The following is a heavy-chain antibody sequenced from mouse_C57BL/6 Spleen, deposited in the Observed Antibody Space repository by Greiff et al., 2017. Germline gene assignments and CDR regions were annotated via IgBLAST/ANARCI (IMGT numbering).Heavy chain of an antibody. V-gene: IGHV5-17*01. CDR3: AKGWWDY. Sequence: EVQRVESGGGLVKPGGSLKLSCAASGFTFSDYGMHWVRQAPEKGLEWVAYISSGSSNIYYADTVKGRFTISRDNAKNNLFLQMTRLRSEDTAMCYCAKGWWDYWGQSATLTVST. D-gene: IGHD1-1*02. CDR2: ISSGSSNI. J-gene: IGHJ2*01. CDR1: GFTFSDYG.